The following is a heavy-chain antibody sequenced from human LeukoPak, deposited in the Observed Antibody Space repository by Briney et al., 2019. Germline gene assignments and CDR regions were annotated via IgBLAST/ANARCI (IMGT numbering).Heavy chain of an antibody. CDR3: AKDMGSIVVVPAAIPTADYYYYGMDV. CDR1: GFTFDDYA. CDR2: ISWNSGSI. D-gene: IGHD2-2*01. J-gene: IGHJ6*02. V-gene: IGHV3-9*01. Sequence: GGSLRLSCAASGFTFDDYAMHWVRQAPGKGLEWVSGISWNSGSIGYADSVKGRFTISRDNAKNSLYLQMNSLRAEDTALYYCAKDMGSIVVVPAAIPTADYYYYGMDVWGQGTTVTVSS.